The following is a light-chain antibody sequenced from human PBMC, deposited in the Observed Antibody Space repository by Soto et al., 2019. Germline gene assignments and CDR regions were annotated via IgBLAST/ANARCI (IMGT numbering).Light chain of an antibody. CDR3: LSFDSSLSVV. Sequence: QSVLTQPPSVSGAPGQRVTISCTGSSSSIGAGYDVHWYQQLPGRAPKLLIYGNTNRPSGVPDRFSGSKSGTSASLAITGLQAEDEADYYCLSFDSSLSVVFGGGTQLTAL. CDR2: GNT. V-gene: IGLV1-40*01. J-gene: IGLJ2*01. CDR1: SSSIGAGYD.